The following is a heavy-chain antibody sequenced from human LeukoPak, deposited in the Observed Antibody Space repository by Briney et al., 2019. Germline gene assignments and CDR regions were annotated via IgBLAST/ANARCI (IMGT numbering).Heavy chain of an antibody. Sequence: SETLSLTCTVSLDSTTSNFWSWVRQPPGEGLEWIGEIHRSGSPNYNPSLQSRVTISIDRSRNQIALELSSVTAADTALYYCTRENRPFCPFAFWGQGVMVTVSS. V-gene: IGHV4-4*02. D-gene: IGHD3-3*01. CDR3: TRENRPFCPFAF. CDR2: IHRSGSP. CDR1: LDSTTSNF. J-gene: IGHJ4*02.